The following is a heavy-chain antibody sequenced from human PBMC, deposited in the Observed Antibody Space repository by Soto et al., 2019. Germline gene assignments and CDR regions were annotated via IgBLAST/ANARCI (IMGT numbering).Heavy chain of an antibody. D-gene: IGHD3-10*01. V-gene: IGHV3-30*03. CDR3: VGGQYYFDY. J-gene: IGHJ4*02. CDR1: GFPFTSYG. CDR2: ISYDGSDK. Sequence: QVQLVESGGGVVQRGRSLRLSCAASGFPFTSYGMHWVREGPDKGLEWVAIISYDGSDKYYADSVKGRFTISRDNSKNTLYLQMNSLRPADTALYYCVGGQYYFDYRGQGTLVIVSS.